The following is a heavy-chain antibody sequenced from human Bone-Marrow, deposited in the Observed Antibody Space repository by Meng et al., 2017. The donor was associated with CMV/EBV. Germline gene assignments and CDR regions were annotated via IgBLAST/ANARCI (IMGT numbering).Heavy chain of an antibody. J-gene: IGHJ5*02. CDR3: VPYRTSSYWFGP. CDR2: INSNSGAT. Sequence: ASVKVSCKALGYSFTADFIFWVRQAPGQGLEWMGWINSNSGATNYAQNFQGRVTMTRDKSISTVYMDLNSLTSDDTAIYYCVPYRTSSYWFGPWGQGTLVPVSS. V-gene: IGHV1-2*02. D-gene: IGHD3-16*01. CDR1: GYSFTADF.